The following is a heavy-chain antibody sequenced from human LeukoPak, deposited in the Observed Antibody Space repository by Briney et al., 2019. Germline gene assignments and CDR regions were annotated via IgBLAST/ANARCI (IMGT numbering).Heavy chain of an antibody. CDR1: GYTFTTSW. J-gene: IGHJ4*02. CDR3: AILNHPDGRVY. D-gene: IGHD5-24*01. V-gene: IGHV5-51*01. CDR2: IYAGNSDT. Sequence: GESLRISCQGFGYTFTTSWIGWVRQLPGKGLEWMAIIYAGNSDTKYSPSFQGQVSISTDRSISTAYLQWSSLQASDTAIYYCAILNHPDGRVYWGQGTLVTVSS.